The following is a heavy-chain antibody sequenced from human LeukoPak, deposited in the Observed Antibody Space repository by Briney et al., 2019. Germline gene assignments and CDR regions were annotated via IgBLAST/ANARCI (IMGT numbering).Heavy chain of an antibody. V-gene: IGHV3-66*02. Sequence: GGSLRLSCAASGFTVSSNYMSWVRQAPGKGLEGVSVIYSGGSTYYSDSVKGRFTISRDNSKNTLYLQMNSVRAEDTAVYYCARGARSKAYYYGSGSSYFDYWGQGTLVTVSS. D-gene: IGHD3-10*01. CDR2: IYSGGST. J-gene: IGHJ4*02. CDR1: GFTVSSNY. CDR3: ARGARSKAYYYGSGSSYFDY.